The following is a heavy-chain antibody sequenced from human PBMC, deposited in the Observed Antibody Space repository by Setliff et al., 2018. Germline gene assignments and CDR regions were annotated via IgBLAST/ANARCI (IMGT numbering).Heavy chain of an antibody. CDR1: GGTFSSYA. J-gene: IGHJ4*02. Sequence: ASVKVSCKASGGTFSSYAISWVRQAPGQGLEWMGGIIPIFGTANYAQKFQGRVTITTDESTSTAYMELSSLRSEDTAVYYCARVSSQYDSSGYYTYWGQGTLVTVSS. CDR2: IIPIFGTA. CDR3: ARVSSQYDSSGYYTY. V-gene: IGHV1-69*05. D-gene: IGHD3-22*01.